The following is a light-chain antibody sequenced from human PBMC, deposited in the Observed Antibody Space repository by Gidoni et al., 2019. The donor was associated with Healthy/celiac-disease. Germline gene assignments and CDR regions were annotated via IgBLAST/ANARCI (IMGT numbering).Light chain of an antibody. V-gene: IGKV1-39*01. CDR1: QSMRSY. CDR2: AAS. Sequence: DIQMTQSPSSLSASVGDRVTIPCRASQSMRSYLNWYQQKPGKAPKLLIYAASSLQRGVPSRFSGSGSGTDFTLTISSLQPEDVATYYCQQSYSTPWTFGQGTKVEIK. J-gene: IGKJ1*01. CDR3: QQSYSTPWT.